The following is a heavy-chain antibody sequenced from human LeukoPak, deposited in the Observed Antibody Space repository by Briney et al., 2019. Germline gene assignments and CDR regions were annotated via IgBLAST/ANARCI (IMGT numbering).Heavy chain of an antibody. Sequence: SVKVSCKASGGTFSSYAISWVRQAPGQGLEWMGGIIPIFATANYAQKFQGRVTITADESTSTVYMELSSLRSEDTAVYYCARGPITTRSHFDYWGQGTLVTVSS. CDR3: ARGPITTRSHFDY. J-gene: IGHJ4*02. CDR2: IIPIFATA. V-gene: IGHV1-69*01. D-gene: IGHD3-22*01. CDR1: GGTFSSYA.